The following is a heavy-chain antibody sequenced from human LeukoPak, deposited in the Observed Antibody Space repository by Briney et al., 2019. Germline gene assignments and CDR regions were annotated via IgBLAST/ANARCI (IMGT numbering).Heavy chain of an antibody. J-gene: IGHJ4*02. CDR2: IYHSGST. D-gene: IGHD5-18*01. CDR1: GGSISTYY. CDR3: ARRRGYSYSD. Sequence: SETLSLTCTLSGGSISTYYWSWIRQPPGKGLEWIGYIYHSGSTNYNPSLKSRVTISVDTSKNQFSLKLSSVTAADTAVYYCARRRGYSYSDWGQGTLVTVSS. V-gene: IGHV4-59*01.